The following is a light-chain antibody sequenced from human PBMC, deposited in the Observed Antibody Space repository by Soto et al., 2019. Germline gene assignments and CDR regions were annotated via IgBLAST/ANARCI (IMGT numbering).Light chain of an antibody. CDR2: GAS. CDR3: QQYNNWPWT. CDR1: QSIRSN. V-gene: IGKV3-15*01. J-gene: IGKJ1*01. Sequence: EIVMTQSPDTLSLSPGEGATLSCRVSQSIRSNLAWYQQRPGQAPRLLMYGASTRADGIPARFTGSGSGTEFTLTISSLQSEDFAIYYCQQYNNWPWTFGQGTKVEIK.